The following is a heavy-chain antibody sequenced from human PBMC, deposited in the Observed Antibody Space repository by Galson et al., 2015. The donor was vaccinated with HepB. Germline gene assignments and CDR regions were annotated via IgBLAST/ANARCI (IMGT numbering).Heavy chain of an antibody. CDR1: GYSFTSYW. V-gene: IGHV5-10-1*01. D-gene: IGHD5-18*01. CDR3: AGIGGSVDTAMGDLDY. J-gene: IGHJ4*02. Sequence: QSGAEVKKPGESLRISCKGSGYSFTSYWISWVRQMPGKGLEWMGRIDPSDSYTNYSPSFQGHVTISADKSISTAYLQWSSLKASDTAMYYCAGIGGSVDTAMGDLDYWGQGTLVTVSS. CDR2: IDPSDSYT.